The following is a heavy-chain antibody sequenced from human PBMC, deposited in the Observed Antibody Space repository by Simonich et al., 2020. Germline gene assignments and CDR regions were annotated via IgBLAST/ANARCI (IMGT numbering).Heavy chain of an antibody. Sequence: GGGLVQPGGSLRLSCAASGFTFSSYAMSWVRQAPGKGVEWVSAISGSGGSTYYADSMKGRVTIYRDNSKNTLYLQMNSLRAEDTAVYYCAKDLGERITMIVVVIDAFDIWGQGTMVTVSS. J-gene: IGHJ3*02. D-gene: IGHD3-22*01. CDR2: ISGSGGST. CDR3: AKDLGERITMIVVVIDAFDI. V-gene: IGHV3-23*01. CDR1: GFTFSSYA.